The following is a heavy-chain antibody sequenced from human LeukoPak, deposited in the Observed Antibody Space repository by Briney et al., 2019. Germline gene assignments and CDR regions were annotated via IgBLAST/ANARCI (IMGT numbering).Heavy chain of an antibody. CDR3: ARAPGYSSSSHFDY. Sequence: PGGSLRLSCTASGFTFSSYWMSWIRQAPGKGLEWVSYISSSSSTIYYADSVKGRFTISRDNAKNSLYLQMNSLRAEDTAVYYCARAPGYSSSSHFDYWGQGTLVTVSS. D-gene: IGHD6-6*01. CDR2: ISSSSSTI. CDR1: GFTFSSYW. V-gene: IGHV3-48*01. J-gene: IGHJ4*02.